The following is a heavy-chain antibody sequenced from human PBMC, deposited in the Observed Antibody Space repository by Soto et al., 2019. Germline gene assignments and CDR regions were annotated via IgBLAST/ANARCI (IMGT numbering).Heavy chain of an antibody. CDR2: VYPDDSDT. V-gene: IGHV5-51*01. CDR3: AGRVQGNSGGGGLGG. D-gene: IGHD5-12*01. Sequence: PGESLKISCKASGYSFNIYWIGWVRQLPGKGLEWMGVVYPDDSDTIYSPSFQGQVTISVDKSISTAYLQWSSLKASDTAMYYCAGRVQGNSGGGGLGGWGQGIKVT. CDR1: GYSFNIYW. J-gene: IGHJ6*02.